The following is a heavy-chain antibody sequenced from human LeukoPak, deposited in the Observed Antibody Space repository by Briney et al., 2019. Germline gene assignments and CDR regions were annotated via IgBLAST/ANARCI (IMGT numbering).Heavy chain of an antibody. J-gene: IGHJ6*02. D-gene: IGHD5-18*01. V-gene: IGHV4-34*01. Sequence: SETLSLTCAVYGGSYSGYYWSWIRQPPGKGLEWIGEINHSGSTNYNPSLKSRVTISVDTSKNQFSLKLSSVTAADTAVYYCARGRGYSYGSAYYYYGMDVWGQGTTVTVSS. CDR1: GGSYSGYY. CDR2: INHSGST. CDR3: ARGRGYSYGSAYYYYGMDV.